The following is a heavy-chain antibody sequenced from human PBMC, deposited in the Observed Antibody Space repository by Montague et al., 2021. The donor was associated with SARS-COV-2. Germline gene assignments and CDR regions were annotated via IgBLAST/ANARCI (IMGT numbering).Heavy chain of an antibody. CDR3: ARGYSGNEDPTGSDP. Sequence: SETLSLTCTVSGGSISSSSYYWGWIRQPPGKGLEWIGSIYYSGSTYYNPSLKSRVTISVDTSKNQFSLKLSSVTAADTAVYYCARGYSGNEDPTGSDPWGQGTLVTVSS. CDR2: IYYSGST. J-gene: IGHJ5*02. D-gene: IGHD5-12*01. CDR1: GGSISSSSYY. V-gene: IGHV4-39*01.